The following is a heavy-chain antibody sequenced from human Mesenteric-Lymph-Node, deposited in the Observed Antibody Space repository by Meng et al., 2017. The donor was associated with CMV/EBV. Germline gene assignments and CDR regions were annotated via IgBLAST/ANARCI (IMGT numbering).Heavy chain of an antibody. CDR3: AKDTLLYCSSTSCDAFDI. J-gene: IGHJ3*02. CDR2: ISGSGGST. Sequence: GESLKISCAASGFTFSSYTMNWVRQAPGKGLEWVSAISGSGGSTYYADSVKGRFTISRDNSKNTLYLQMNSLRAEDTAVYYCAKDTLLYCSSTSCDAFDIWGQGTMVTVSS. V-gene: IGHV3-23*01. CDR1: GFTFSSYT. D-gene: IGHD2-2*01.